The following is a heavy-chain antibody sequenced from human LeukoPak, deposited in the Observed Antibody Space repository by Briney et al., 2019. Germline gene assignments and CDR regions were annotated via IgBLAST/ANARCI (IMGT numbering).Heavy chain of an antibody. D-gene: IGHD2-15*01. J-gene: IGHJ6*03. Sequence: KTGGSLRLSCAASGFTFSSYSMNWVRQAPGKGLEWVSSISSSSSYIYYADSVKGRFTISRDNAKNSLYLQMNSLRAEDTAVYYCGSSQYYYYYMDVWGKGTTVTVSS. CDR3: GSSQYYYYYMDV. V-gene: IGHV3-21*01. CDR2: ISSSSSYI. CDR1: GFTFSSYS.